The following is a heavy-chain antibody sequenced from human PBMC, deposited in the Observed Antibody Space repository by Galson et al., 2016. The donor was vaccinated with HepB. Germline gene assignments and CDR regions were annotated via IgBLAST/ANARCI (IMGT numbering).Heavy chain of an antibody. Sequence: SETLSLTCTVSGGFIRSYYWSWIRQSPGKGLEWIGYISYGGTTNYIPSLKSRVTISVDTPKHLFSLRLSSVTAADTAVYYCARGPGGSALPYYHDAFDIWGQGAMVSVSS. D-gene: IGHD3-10*01. J-gene: IGHJ3*02. CDR2: ISYGGTT. V-gene: IGHV4-59*01. CDR1: GGFIRSYY. CDR3: ARGPGGSALPYYHDAFDI.